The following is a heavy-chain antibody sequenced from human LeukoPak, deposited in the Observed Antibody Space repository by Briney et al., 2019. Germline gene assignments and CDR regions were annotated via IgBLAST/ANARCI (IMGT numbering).Heavy chain of an antibody. CDR3: ARGGGLGYYYYYMDV. D-gene: IGHD3/OR15-3a*01. CDR2: IYYSGST. J-gene: IGHJ6*03. CDR1: GGSISSNSYY. Sequence: SETLSLTCTVSGGSISSNSYYWGWIRQPPGKGLEWIGSIYYSGSTYYNSSLKSRVTISVDTSKNQFSLKLSSVTAADTAVYYCARGGGLGYYYYYMDVWGKGTTVTISS. V-gene: IGHV4-39*07.